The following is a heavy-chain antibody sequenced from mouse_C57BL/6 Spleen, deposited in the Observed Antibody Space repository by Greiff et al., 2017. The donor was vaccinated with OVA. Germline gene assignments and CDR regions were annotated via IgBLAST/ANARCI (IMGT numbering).Heavy chain of an antibody. Sequence: QVQLQQPGAELVKPGASVKLSCKASGYTFTSYWMQWVKQRPGQGLEWIGEIDPSDGSTNCTPKFKGKATLTVDTTSSTAYMQRSSLTYEDSAVYYCARGGTQRPDYWGQGTTLTVSS. J-gene: IGHJ2*01. CDR3: ARGGTQRPDY. V-gene: IGHV1-50*01. CDR2: IDPSDGST. CDR1: GYTFTSYW. D-gene: IGHD1-2*01.